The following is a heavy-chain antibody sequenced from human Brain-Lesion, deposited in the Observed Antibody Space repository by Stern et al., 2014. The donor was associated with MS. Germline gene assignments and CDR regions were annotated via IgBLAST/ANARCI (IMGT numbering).Heavy chain of an antibody. CDR1: GGSISSGGYY. D-gene: IGHD2-2*01. CDR3: ARGRVVPGFQYYATDV. V-gene: IGHV4-61*02. Sequence: VHLVESGPGLVKPSQTLSLSCTVSGGSISSGGYYWSWIRQPAGKGLEWIGRIFNSGSTSYNPSLKSRATISIDTSKNQFSLRLNPMTAADTAVYYCARGRVVPGFQYYATDVWGQGTTVIVSS. J-gene: IGHJ6*02. CDR2: IFNSGST.